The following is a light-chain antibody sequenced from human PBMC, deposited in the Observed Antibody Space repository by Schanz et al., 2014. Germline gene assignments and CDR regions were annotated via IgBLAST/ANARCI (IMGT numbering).Light chain of an antibody. V-gene: IGLV2-14*03. Sequence: QSALTQPASVSGSPGQSITISCTGTSSDVGGYNYVSWYQQHPGKATKLMIYDVSDRPSGLSSRFSGSKSGNTASLTISGLQAEDEADYYCTSYTSSSTRVFGGGTKLTVL. CDR1: SSDVGGYNY. CDR3: TSYTSSSTRV. CDR2: DVS. J-gene: IGLJ3*02.